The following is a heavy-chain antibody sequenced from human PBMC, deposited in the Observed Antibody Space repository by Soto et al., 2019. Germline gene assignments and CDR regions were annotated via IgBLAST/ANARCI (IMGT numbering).Heavy chain of an antibody. CDR1: LCSLLRPGYS. CDR2: IYHSGST. J-gene: IGHJ5*02. CDR3: ARVPDR. V-gene: IGHV4-30-2*01. D-gene: IGHD2-2*01. Sequence: TLSLTCPISLCSLLRPGYSWRWIRQPQGKGLEWIGYIYHSGSTYYNPSLKSRVTISVDRSKNQFSLKLSSVTAADTAVYYCARVPDRWGQGTLVTVS.